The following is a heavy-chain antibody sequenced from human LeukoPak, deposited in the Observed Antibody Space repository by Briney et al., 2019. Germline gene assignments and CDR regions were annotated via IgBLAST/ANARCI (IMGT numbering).Heavy chain of an antibody. J-gene: IGHJ4*02. D-gene: IGHD3-22*01. V-gene: IGHV3-30*02. CDR1: GFSFSTYG. CDR3: ARDRHRYSYDTGGYPPY. Sequence: GGSLRLSCAASGFSFSTYGMHWVRQAPGKGLEWVAFIRYDGSVKDYADSVKGRFTISRDNSKNTLYLQMNSLRAEDTAVYYCARDRHRYSYDTGGYPPYWGQGTLVTVSS. CDR2: IRYDGSVK.